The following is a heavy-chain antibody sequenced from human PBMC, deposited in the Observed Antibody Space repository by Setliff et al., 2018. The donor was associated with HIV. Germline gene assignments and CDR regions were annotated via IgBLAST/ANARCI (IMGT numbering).Heavy chain of an antibody. CDR1: GYTFTDYY. CDR3: AREGLQGSFEYYYYYMEV. V-gene: IGHV1-2*06. J-gene: IGHJ6*03. D-gene: IGHD2-15*01. Sequence: ASVKVSCKASGYTFTDYYMHWVRQAPGQGLEWMGRINPNSGGTNHAQKFQGRVTMTRDTSSSTAYMELSRLRSDDTAVYYCAREGLQGSFEYYYYYMEVWGKGTTVTVSS. CDR2: INPNSGGT.